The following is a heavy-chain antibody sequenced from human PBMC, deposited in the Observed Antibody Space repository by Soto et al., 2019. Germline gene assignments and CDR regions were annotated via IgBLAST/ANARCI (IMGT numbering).Heavy chain of an antibody. CDR3: ARRVDYVWGSYRYSPYFDY. CDR2: IYYSGST. CDR1: GGSISSYY. V-gene: IGHV4-59*08. J-gene: IGHJ4*02. Sequence: SETLSLTCTVSGGSISSYYWSWIRQPPGKGLEWIGYIYYSGSTNYNPSLKSRVTISVDTSKNRFSLKLSSVTAADTAVYYCARRVDYVWGSYRYSPYFDYWGQGTLVTVSS. D-gene: IGHD3-16*02.